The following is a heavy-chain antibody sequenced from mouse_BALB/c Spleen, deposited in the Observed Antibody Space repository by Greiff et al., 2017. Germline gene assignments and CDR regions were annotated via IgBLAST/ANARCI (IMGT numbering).Heavy chain of an antibody. CDR3: ARRGDDPYWYFDV. J-gene: IGHJ1*01. D-gene: IGHD2-3*01. CDR2: ISSGGST. Sequence: DVMLVESGGGLVKPGGSLKLSCAASGFTFSSYAMSWVRQTPEKRLEWVASISSGGSTYYPDSVKGRFTISRDNARNILYLQMSSLRSEDTAMYYCARRGDDPYWYFDVGRRDHGHRLL. V-gene: IGHV5-6-5*01. CDR1: GFTFSSYA.